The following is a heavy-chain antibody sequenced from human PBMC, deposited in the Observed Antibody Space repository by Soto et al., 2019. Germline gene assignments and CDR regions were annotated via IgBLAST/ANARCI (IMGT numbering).Heavy chain of an antibody. CDR3: AKATQGVRFLEWLLEQGFDP. Sequence: GGSLRLSCAASGFTFSSYAMSWVRQAPGKGLEWVSAISGSGGSTYYADSVKGRFTISRDNSKNTLYLQMNSLRAEDTAVYYCAKATQGVRFLEWLLEQGFDPWGQGTLVTVSS. D-gene: IGHD3-3*01. V-gene: IGHV3-23*01. J-gene: IGHJ5*02. CDR2: ISGSGGST. CDR1: GFTFSSYA.